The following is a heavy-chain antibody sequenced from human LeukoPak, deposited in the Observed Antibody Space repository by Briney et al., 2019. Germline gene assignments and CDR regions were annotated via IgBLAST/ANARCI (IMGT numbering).Heavy chain of an antibody. V-gene: IGHV4-59*01. CDR1: GGSISSYY. CDR2: IYYSGST. Sequence: SETLSLTRTVSGGSISSYYWSWIRQPPGKGLEWIGYIYYSGSTNYNPSLKSRVTISVDTSKNQLSLKLSSVTAADTAVYYCARGRTAVAGPGAFDIWGQGTMVTVSS. CDR3: ARGRTAVAGPGAFDI. D-gene: IGHD6-19*01. J-gene: IGHJ3*02.